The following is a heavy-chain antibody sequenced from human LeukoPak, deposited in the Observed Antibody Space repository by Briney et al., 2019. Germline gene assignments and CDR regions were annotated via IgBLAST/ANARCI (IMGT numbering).Heavy chain of an antibody. V-gene: IGHV3-7*03. CDR2: IKQDGSEK. J-gene: IGHJ4*02. CDR1: GFTFSRYW. Sequence: GGSLRLSCAASGFTFSRYWMSWVRQAPGKGLEWVANIKQDGSEKHYVDSVKGRFTISRDNAKNSLYLLMNNLRAEDTAVYYCARDGDGYSTTYADYWGQGTLVTVSS. CDR3: ARDGDGYSTTYADY. D-gene: IGHD5-24*01.